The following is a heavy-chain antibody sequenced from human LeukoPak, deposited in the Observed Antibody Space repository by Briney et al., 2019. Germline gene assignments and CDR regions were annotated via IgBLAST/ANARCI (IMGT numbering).Heavy chain of an antibody. J-gene: IGHJ5*02. D-gene: IGHD3-10*01. V-gene: IGHV4-59*01. Sequence: SETLSLTCTVSGGSISSYYWSWIRQPPGKGLEWIGYIYYSGSTNYNPSLKSRVTISVDTSKNQFSLKLSSVTAADTAVYYCARAFMSPGGFDPWGQGTLVTVSS. CDR2: IYYSGST. CDR3: ARAFMSPGGFDP. CDR1: GGSISSYY.